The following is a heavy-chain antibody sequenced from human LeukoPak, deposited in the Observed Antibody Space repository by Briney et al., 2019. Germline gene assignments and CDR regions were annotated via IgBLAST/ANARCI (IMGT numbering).Heavy chain of an antibody. CDR1: GFSFDDYG. CDR2: INWNGGST. J-gene: IGHJ3*02. CDR3: AREYSSGWDDDFDI. Sequence: GGSLRLSCAASGFSFDDYGLSWVRDAPGKGLEWVSGINWNGGSTGYADSVKGRFTISRDNAKNSLYLQMNSLRAEDTAVYYCAREYSSGWDDDFDIWGQGTMVTVSS. V-gene: IGHV3-20*04. D-gene: IGHD6-19*01.